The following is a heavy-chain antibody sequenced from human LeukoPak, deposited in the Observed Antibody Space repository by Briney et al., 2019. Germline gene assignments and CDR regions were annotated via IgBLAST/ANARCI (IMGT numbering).Heavy chain of an antibody. J-gene: IGHJ6*02. CDR2: ISSSSSYI. D-gene: IGHD2-2*01. V-gene: IGHV3-21*01. Sequence: GGSLRLSCAASGFTFSSYSMNWVRQAPGKGLEWVSSISSSSSYIYYADSVKGRFTISRDNAKNSLYLQMNSLRAEDTAVYYCARDLVAVPAAIARGYYYYGMDVWGQGTTVTVSS. CDR1: GFTFSSYS. CDR3: ARDLVAVPAAIARGYYYYGMDV.